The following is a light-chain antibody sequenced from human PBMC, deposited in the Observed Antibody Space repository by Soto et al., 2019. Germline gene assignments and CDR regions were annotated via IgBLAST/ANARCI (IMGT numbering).Light chain of an antibody. CDR3: QEYHGSPVT. CDR1: QSVSSS. Sequence: VMTRSPDSLSVSLGERATLCCRASQSVSSSLAWYQQKPGQAPRLLIYGASTRATNIPARFSGSGSGTEFTLTIARLESEDFAVYYCQEYHGSPVTFGLGTRLEIK. J-gene: IGKJ5*01. V-gene: IGKV3-15*01. CDR2: GAS.